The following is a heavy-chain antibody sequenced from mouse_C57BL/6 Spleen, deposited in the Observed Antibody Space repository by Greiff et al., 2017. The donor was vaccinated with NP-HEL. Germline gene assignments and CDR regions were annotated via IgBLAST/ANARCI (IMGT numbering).Heavy chain of an antibody. CDR2: ISSGGSYT. Sequence: EVQGVESGGDLVKPGGSLKLSCAASGFTFSSYGMSWVRQTQDKRLEWVATISSGGSYTYYPDSVKGRFTISRDNAKNTLYLQMSSLKSEDTAMYYCARHRGYGNYEALDYWGQGTTLTVSS. CDR1: GFTFSSYG. J-gene: IGHJ2*01. D-gene: IGHD2-10*02. CDR3: ARHRGYGNYEALDY. V-gene: IGHV5-6*01.